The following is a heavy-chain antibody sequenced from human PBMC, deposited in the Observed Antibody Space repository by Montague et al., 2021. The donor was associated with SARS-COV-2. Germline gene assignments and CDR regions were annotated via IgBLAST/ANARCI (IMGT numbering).Heavy chain of an antibody. CDR3: ASPRGPSYYDILTGSAFDY. V-gene: IGHV3-30-3*01. J-gene: IGHJ4*02. Sequence: SLRLSCAASGFTFSSYAMHWVRQAPGKGLEWVAVISYDGSNKYYADSVKGRFTISRDNSKNTLYLQMNSLRAEDTAVYYCASPRGPSYYDILTGSAFDYWGQGTLVTGSS. CDR2: ISYDGSNK. D-gene: IGHD3-9*01. CDR1: GFTFSSYA.